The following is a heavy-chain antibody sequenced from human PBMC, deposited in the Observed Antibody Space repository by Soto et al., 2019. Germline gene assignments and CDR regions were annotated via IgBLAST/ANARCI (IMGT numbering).Heavy chain of an antibody. D-gene: IGHD6-6*01. V-gene: IGHV4-59*01. Sequence: SETLSLTCTVSGGSISSYYWSWIRQPPGKGLEWIGYIYYSGSTNYNPSLKSRVTISVDTSKNQFSLKLSSVTAADTAVYYCARDRGVEYSSSSAFDIWGQGTVVTVSS. CDR3: ARDRGVEYSSSSAFDI. J-gene: IGHJ3*02. CDR2: IYYSGST. CDR1: GGSISSYY.